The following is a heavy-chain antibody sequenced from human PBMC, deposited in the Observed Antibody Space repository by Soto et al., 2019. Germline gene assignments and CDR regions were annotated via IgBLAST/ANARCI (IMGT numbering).Heavy chain of an antibody. CDR3: ARTNYGDYPTDY. CDR2: IYWDDDK. CDR1: GFSLSTRGVG. D-gene: IGHD4-17*01. J-gene: IGHJ4*02. Sequence: QITLKESGPTLVKPTQTLTLTCTFSGFSLSTRGVGVGWIRQPPGKALEWLAVIYWDDDKRYSPSLQSRLTXXKXXSKNQVVLTMTNMDPVDTATYYCARTNYGDYPTDYWGQGTLVTVSS. V-gene: IGHV2-5*02.